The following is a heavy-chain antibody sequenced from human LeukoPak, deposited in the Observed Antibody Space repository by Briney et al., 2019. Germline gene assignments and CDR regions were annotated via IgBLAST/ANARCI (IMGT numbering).Heavy chain of an antibody. CDR3: ASDRISAVATDWFDP. CDR1: AFTFRSNA. D-gene: IGHD2-15*01. V-gene: IGHV3-30*04. CDR2: ISHDGTEK. J-gene: IGHJ5*02. Sequence: GGSLRLSCAASAFTFRSNAMHWVRQAPGKGLEWVAVISHDGTEKDYADSVRGRFTISRDNSKNTLYLQMNSLRPEDTAVFYCASDRISAVATDWFDPWGQGTLVTVSS.